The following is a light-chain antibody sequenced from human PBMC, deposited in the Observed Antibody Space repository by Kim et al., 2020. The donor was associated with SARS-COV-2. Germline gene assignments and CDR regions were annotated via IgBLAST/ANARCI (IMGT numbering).Light chain of an antibody. J-gene: IGKJ2*01. CDR2: DAS. CDR3: QKYNTYPHT. Sequence: DIQMTQSPSSLSASVGDTVTITCRASQGITRSLAWYQHKPGKAPKSLIYDASNLHRGVPSRFSGSGSGTELTLTISSLQPEDFATYYCQKYNTYPHTFGQGTKLEI. CDR1: QGITRS. V-gene: IGKV1-16*01.